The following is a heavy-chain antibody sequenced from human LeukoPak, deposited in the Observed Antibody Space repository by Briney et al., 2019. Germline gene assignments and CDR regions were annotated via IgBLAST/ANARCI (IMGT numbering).Heavy chain of an antibody. V-gene: IGHV3-21*01. D-gene: IGHD4-17*01. CDR1: GFSFSTYN. J-gene: IGHJ3*02. Sequence: PGGSLRLSCAASGFSFSTYNMNWVRQAPGQRLEWVSSITSGSSYIYYADSVKGRFTISRENAKNSLYLQMNSLRAGDTAVYYCARDLQQATVTTGLGAFDIWGQGTMVTVSS. CDR3: ARDLQQATVTTGLGAFDI. CDR2: ITSGSSYI.